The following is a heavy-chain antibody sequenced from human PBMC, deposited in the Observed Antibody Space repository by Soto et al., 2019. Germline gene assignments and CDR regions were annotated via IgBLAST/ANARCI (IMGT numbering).Heavy chain of an antibody. CDR3: ARDSVAVIARYGMDV. Sequence: QVQLVQSGAEVKKPGSSVKVSCKASGGTFSSYAISWVRQAPGQGLEWMGGIIPIFGTANYAQKFQGRVTITADEATSTAYMELSRLRSEFTAVYYCARDSVAVIARYGMDVWGEGTTVIVSS. D-gene: IGHD3-16*02. CDR2: IIPIFGTA. J-gene: IGHJ6*04. CDR1: GGTFSSYA. V-gene: IGHV1-69*01.